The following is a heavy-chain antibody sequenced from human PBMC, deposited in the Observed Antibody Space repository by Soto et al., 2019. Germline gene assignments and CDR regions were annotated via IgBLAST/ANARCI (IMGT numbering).Heavy chain of an antibody. CDR3: ARDPGYYDFWSGYSQYNWFDP. CDR2: INAGNGNT. D-gene: IGHD3-3*01. V-gene: IGHV1-3*01. J-gene: IGHJ5*02. CDR1: GCTFTSYA. Sequence: ASVKVSCKASGCTFTSYAMHWVRQAPGQRLEWMGWINAGNGNTKYSQKFQGRVTITRDTSASTAYMELSSLRSEDTAVYYCARDPGYYDFWSGYSQYNWFDPWGQGTLVTVSS.